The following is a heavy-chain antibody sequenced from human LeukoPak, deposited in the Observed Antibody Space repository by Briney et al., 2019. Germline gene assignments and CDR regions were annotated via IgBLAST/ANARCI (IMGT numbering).Heavy chain of an antibody. V-gene: IGHV3-23*01. CDR1: GFTFSSYA. J-gene: IGHJ4*02. D-gene: IGHD1-1*01. CDR3: AKDPVVVWYNWNDGFDY. CDR2: ISGSGGST. Sequence: GGSLRLSCAASGFTFSSYAMSWVRQAPGKGLEWVSAISGSGGSTYYADSVKGRFTISRDNPKNTLYLQMNSLRAEDTAVYYCAKDPVVVWYNWNDGFDYWGQGTLVTVSS.